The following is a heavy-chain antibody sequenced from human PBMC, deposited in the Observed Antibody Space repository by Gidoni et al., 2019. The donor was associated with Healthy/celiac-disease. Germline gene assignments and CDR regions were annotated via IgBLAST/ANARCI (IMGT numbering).Heavy chain of an antibody. D-gene: IGHD3-9*01. CDR3: ARGGLLRYFDWLFDY. CDR2: IYTSGST. J-gene: IGHJ4*02. CDR1: GGSISSGSYY. Sequence: QVQLQESGPGLVKPSQTLSLTCTVSGGSISSGSYYWSWIRQPAGKGLEWIGRIYTSGSTNYNPSLKSRVTISVDTSKNQFSLKLSSVTAADTAVYYCARGGLLRYFDWLFDYWGQGTLVTVSS. V-gene: IGHV4-61*02.